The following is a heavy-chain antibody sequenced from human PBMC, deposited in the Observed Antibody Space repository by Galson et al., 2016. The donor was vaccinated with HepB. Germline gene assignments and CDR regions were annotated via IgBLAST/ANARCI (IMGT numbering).Heavy chain of an antibody. Sequence: ETLSLTCTVSGGSVNSGAWYWSWIRQPPGKGLQWIGYVFYSGSGNTNYNPSLKSRVTISVDTSKNQFSLNLNSVTAADTAVYYRARGGMVNSYWYFVLWGRGTLVPVSS. CDR1: GGSVNSGAWY. J-gene: IGHJ2*01. V-gene: IGHV4-61*08. CDR2: VFYSGSGNT. CDR3: ARGGMVNSYWYFVL. D-gene: IGHD3-3*01.